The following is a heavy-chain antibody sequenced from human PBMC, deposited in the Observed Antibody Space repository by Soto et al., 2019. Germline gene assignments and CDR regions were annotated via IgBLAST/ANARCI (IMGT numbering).Heavy chain of an antibody. CDR2: IIPIFGTA. CDR3: ARRRITMIVVVMVDDAFDI. D-gene: IGHD3-22*01. V-gene: IGHV1-69*13. J-gene: IGHJ3*02. CDR1: GGTFSSYA. Sequence: GASVKVSCKASGGTFSSYAISWVRQAPGQGLEWMGGIIPIFGTASYAQKFQGRVTITADESTSTAYMELSSLRSEDTAVYYCARRRITMIVVVMVDDAFDIWGQGTMVTVSS.